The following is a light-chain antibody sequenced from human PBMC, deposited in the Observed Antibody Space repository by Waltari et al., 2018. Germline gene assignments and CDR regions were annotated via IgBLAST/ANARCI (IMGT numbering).Light chain of an antibody. CDR2: DAS. CDR1: QSISTY. CDR3: QQHYSSPLT. Sequence: DIVLTQSPATLSLSPGERATLSCRASQSISTYLAWYQHKPGQSPRLVMYDASNRATGIPARFTGSGSGTDFTLTISSLEPEDFAVYYCQQHYSSPLTFGGGTKVEL. J-gene: IGKJ4*01. V-gene: IGKV3-11*01.